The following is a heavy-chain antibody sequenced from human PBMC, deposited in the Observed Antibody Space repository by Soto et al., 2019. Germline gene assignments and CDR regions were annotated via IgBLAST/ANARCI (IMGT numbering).Heavy chain of an antibody. CDR1: GGSVSSGSYY. D-gene: IGHD3-10*02. V-gene: IGHV4-61*01. CDR3: ARDVMLMGRYFDY. J-gene: IGHJ4*02. CDR2: IYYSGST. Sequence: SETLSLTCTVSGGSVSSGSYYWSWIRQSPGKGLEWIGYIYYSGSTNYNPSLKSRVTISVDTSKNQFSLKLTSVTAADTAVYYCARDVMLMGRYFDYWGQGTLVTVSS.